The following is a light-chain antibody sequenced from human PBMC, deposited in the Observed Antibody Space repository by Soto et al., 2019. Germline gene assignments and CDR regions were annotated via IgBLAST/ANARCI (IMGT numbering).Light chain of an antibody. CDR1: QAIRDD. CDR2: AAS. Sequence: AIQLTQSPSSLSASVGDRVTITCLASQAIRDDLAWYQQKPGKAPKLLIYAASNLQSGVPSRFSGSGSGTDFTLIISSLQPEDFATYYCLQDYDYPYTFGQGTKLEIK. CDR3: LQDYDYPYT. J-gene: IGKJ2*01. V-gene: IGKV1-6*01.